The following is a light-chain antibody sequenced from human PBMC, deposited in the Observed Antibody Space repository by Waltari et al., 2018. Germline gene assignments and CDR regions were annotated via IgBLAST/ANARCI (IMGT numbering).Light chain of an antibody. CDR3: CSYAGSYTYVL. J-gene: IGLJ2*01. Sequence: QSALTQPRSVSGSPGQSVTISCTGTSSDVGAYSYVSWYQQHPGKAPKLMIYDVSQRPSGVPDRFSGSKSGNTASLTISGLQAEDEADYYCCSYAGSYTYVLFGGGTKLTVL. CDR2: DVS. V-gene: IGLV2-11*01. CDR1: SSDVGAYSY.